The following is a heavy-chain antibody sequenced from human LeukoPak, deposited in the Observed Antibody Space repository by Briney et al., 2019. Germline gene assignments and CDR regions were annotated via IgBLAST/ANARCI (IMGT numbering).Heavy chain of an antibody. CDR3: ASYYGSGSYSKLGYYYGMDV. J-gene: IGHJ6*02. Sequence: GESLKISCKGSGYNFANYWIGWVRQMPGKGLEWLGIIFPRDSDTRYSPSFQGQVTISADKSISTAYLQWSSLKASDTAIYYCASYYGSGSYSKLGYYYGMDVWGQGTTVTVSS. CDR1: GYNFANYW. CDR2: IFPRDSDT. V-gene: IGHV5-51*01. D-gene: IGHD3-10*01.